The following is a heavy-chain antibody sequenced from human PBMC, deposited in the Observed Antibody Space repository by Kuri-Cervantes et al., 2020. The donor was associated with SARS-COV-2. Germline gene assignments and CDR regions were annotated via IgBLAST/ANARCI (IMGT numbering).Heavy chain of an antibody. CDR3: ARDLVRSNWNYCDY. D-gene: IGHD1-20*01. CDR1: GFTFSTYA. CDR2: LSADGGST. J-gene: IGHJ4*02. V-gene: IGHV3-23*01. Sequence: GGSLRLSCAASGFTFSTYAMSWVRQAPGKGLEWVAALSADGGSTYYADSVKGRFTISRDNSKNTLYLQMNSLRAEDTAVYYCARDLVRSNWNYCDYWGQGTLVTVSS.